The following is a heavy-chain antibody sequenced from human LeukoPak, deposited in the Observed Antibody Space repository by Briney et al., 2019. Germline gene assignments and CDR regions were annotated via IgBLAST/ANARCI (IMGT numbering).Heavy chain of an antibody. V-gene: IGHV3-15*01. CDR2: IKSKTDGGTT. J-gene: IGHJ4*02. D-gene: IGHD3-16*01. Sequence: GGSLRLSCAASGFTFSNAWMSWVRQAPGKGLEWVGRIKSKTDGGTTDYAAPVNGRFTISRDDSKNTLYLQMNSLKTEDTAVYYCTTGAQYDYVWGSYGDRWGQGTLVTVSS. CDR1: GFTFSNAW. CDR3: TTGAQYDYVWGSYGDR.